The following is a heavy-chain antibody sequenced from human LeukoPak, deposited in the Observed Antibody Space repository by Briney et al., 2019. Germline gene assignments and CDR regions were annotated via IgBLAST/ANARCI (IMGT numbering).Heavy chain of an antibody. J-gene: IGHJ4*02. V-gene: IGHV3-11*01. CDR3: AKESGYGGNRRFDY. CDR1: GFTFRDYY. Sequence: GGSLRLSCAASGFTFRDYYMSWIRQAPGKGLEWISYISSSGTATYYADSVKGRFTISRDNAKNSLYLQMNSLRAEDTAVYYCAKESGYGGNRRFDYWGQGTLVTVSS. CDR2: ISSSGTAT. D-gene: IGHD6-25*01.